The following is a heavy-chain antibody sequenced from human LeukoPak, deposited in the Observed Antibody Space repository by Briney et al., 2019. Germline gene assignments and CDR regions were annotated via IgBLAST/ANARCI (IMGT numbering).Heavy chain of an antibody. J-gene: IGHJ4*02. CDR2: IGTTSGAI. Sequence: GGSLRLSCAASGFTFNAFGMNWVRQAPGKGLEWVSYIGTTSGAIYYADSVKGRFTISRDSAKNSLYLQMNSLRAEDTAVYYWGSFRRWGNKAFDYGAQEPLVTVP. CDR3: GSFRRWGNKAFDY. D-gene: IGHD4-23*01. CDR1: GFTFNAFG. V-gene: IGHV3-48*01.